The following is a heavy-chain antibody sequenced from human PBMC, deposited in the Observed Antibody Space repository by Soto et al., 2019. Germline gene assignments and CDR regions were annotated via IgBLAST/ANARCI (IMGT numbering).Heavy chain of an antibody. D-gene: IGHD4-17*01. CDR3: AKDRGALRWSEEHFYFDY. Sequence: PGGSLRLSCAPSGFTFSSYGMHWVRQAPGKGLEWVAVISYDGSKIYYADSVKGRFTISRDNSKNTLYLQMDSLRVEDTAVYYCAKDRGALRWSEEHFYFDYWGQGTLVTVSS. J-gene: IGHJ4*02. CDR2: ISYDGSKI. V-gene: IGHV3-30*18. CDR1: GFTFSSYG.